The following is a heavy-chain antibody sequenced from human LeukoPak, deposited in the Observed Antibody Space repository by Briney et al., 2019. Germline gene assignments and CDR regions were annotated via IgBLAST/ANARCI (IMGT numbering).Heavy chain of an antibody. D-gene: IGHD1-26*01. V-gene: IGHV4-59*01. CDR3: ARDKSGSYSAFDI. CDR2: IYYSGST. J-gene: IGHJ3*02. Sequence: SETLSLTCTVSGGSISSYYWSWIRQPPGKGLQWIGYIYYSGSTNYNPSLKSRVTISVDTSKNQFSLKLSSVTAADTAVYYCARDKSGSYSAFDIWGQGTMVTVSS. CDR1: GGSISSYY.